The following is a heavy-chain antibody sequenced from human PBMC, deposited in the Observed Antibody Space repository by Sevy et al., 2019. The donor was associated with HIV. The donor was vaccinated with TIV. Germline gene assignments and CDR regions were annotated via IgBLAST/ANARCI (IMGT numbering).Heavy chain of an antibody. CDR1: GFTFSSYA. CDR2: ISYDGSNK. V-gene: IGHV3-30-3*01. CDR3: ARSIAVAGPDAFDI. D-gene: IGHD6-19*01. J-gene: IGHJ3*02. Sequence: GGSLRLSCAASGFTFSSYAMRWVRQAPGKGLEWVAVISYDGSNKYYADSVKGRFTISRDNSKNTLYLQMNSLRAEDTAVYYCARSIAVAGPDAFDIWGKGTMVTVSS.